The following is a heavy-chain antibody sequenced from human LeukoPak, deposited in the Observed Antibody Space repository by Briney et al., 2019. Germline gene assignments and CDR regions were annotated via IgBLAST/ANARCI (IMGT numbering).Heavy chain of an antibody. Sequence: GGSLRLSCAASGFTFSNAWMSWVRQAPGKGLEWVGRIKSKTDGGTTDYAAPVKGRFTISRDGSKNTLYLQMNSLKTEDTAVYYCTTDGHSGSYSPFDYWGQGTLVTVSS. D-gene: IGHD1-26*01. J-gene: IGHJ4*02. CDR2: IKSKTDGGTT. CDR3: TTDGHSGSYSPFDY. CDR1: GFTFSNAW. V-gene: IGHV3-15*01.